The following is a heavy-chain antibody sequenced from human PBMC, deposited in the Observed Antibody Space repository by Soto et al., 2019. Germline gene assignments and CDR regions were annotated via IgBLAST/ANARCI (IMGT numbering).Heavy chain of an antibody. V-gene: IGHV3-53*01. CDR2: FETGGSI. D-gene: IGHD2-21*02. J-gene: IGHJ4*02. Sequence: VGSLRLSCAASGFRVRTNYMSWVRQAPGKGLEWVSVFETGGSIYYADSVKGRFIISRDYAKNTMYLQMNSLRAEDTAVYYCARAGVTPDFFDYWGQGTLVTVSS. CDR1: GFRVRTNY. CDR3: ARAGVTPDFFDY.